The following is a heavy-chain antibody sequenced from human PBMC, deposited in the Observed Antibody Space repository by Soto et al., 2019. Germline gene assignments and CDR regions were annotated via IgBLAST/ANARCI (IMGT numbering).Heavy chain of an antibody. Sequence: TLSLTCTVSGGSISSSSYYRGWIRQPPGKGLEWIGSIYYSGSTYYNPSLKSRVTISVDTSKNQFSLKLSSVTAADTAVYYCARHRRRNWNYFHYYYGMDVWGQGTTVTVSS. D-gene: IGHD1-7*01. CDR1: GGSISSSSYY. J-gene: IGHJ6*02. CDR2: IYYSGST. CDR3: ARHRRRNWNYFHYYYGMDV. V-gene: IGHV4-39*01.